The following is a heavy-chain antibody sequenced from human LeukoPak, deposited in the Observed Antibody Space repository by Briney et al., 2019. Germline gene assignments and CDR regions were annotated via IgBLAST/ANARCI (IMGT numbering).Heavy chain of an antibody. CDR1: GYTFTNYG. CDR3: ARAVVVPAATDYNYYGMDV. Sequence: ASVKVSCKASGYTFTNYGIGWVRQAPGQGLEWMGWISIYNGNTKYAQKFQGRVTMTTDTSTSTAYMELRSLRSDDTAVYYCARAVVVPAATDYNYYGMDVWGQGTTVTVSS. J-gene: IGHJ6*02. CDR2: ISIYNGNT. V-gene: IGHV1-18*01. D-gene: IGHD2-2*01.